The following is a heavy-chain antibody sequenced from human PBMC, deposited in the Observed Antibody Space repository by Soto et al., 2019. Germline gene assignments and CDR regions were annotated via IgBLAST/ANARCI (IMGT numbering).Heavy chain of an antibody. CDR1: GFTFSSYG. D-gene: IGHD5-12*01. CDR2: ISYDGSNK. V-gene: IGHV3-30*03. J-gene: IGHJ4*02. Sequence: QVQLVESGGGVVQPGRSLRLSCAASGFTFSSYGMHWVRQAPGKGLEWVAVISYDGSNKYYADSVKGRFTISRDNSKNTLDLQMNSLRAEDTAVYYCALDFSSGHGYWGQGTLVTVSS. CDR3: ALDFSSGHGY.